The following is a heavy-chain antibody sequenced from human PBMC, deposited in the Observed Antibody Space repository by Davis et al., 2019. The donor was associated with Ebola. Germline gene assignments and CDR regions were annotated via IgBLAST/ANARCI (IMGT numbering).Heavy chain of an antibody. J-gene: IGHJ6*03. D-gene: IGHD2-8*01. Sequence: AASVKVSCKASGYTFTSYAMHWVRQAPGQRLEWMGWINAGNGNTKYSQKFQGRVTITRDTSASTAYMELSSLRSEDTAVYYCARGSVYLRYYYYYYYMDVWGKGTTVTVSS. CDR2: INAGNGNT. V-gene: IGHV1-3*01. CDR3: ARGSVYLRYYYYYYYMDV. CDR1: GYTFTSYA.